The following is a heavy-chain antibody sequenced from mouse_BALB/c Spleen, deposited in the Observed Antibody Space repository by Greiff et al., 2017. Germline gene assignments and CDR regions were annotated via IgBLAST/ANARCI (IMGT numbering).Heavy chain of an antibody. J-gene: IGHJ2*01. CDR1: GFTFSSYG. CDR3: ARDITTVVAPFDY. D-gene: IGHD1-1*01. V-gene: IGHV5-6-3*01. CDR2: INSNGGST. Sequence: EVKLMESGGGLVQPGGSLKLSCAASGFTFSSYGMSWVRQTPDKRLELVATINSNGGSTYYPDSVKGRFTISRDNAKNTLYLQMSSLKSEDTAMYYCARDITTVVAPFDYWGQGTTLTVSS.